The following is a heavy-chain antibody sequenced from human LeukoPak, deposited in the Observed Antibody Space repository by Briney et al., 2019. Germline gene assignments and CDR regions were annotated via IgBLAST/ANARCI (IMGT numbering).Heavy chain of an antibody. Sequence: GASVKVSCKASGGTFSSYAISWVRQAPGQGLEWMGGINPIFGTANYAQKFQGRVTITTDESTSTAYMELSSLRSEDTAVYYCARDGTYSSSWFDYWGQGTLVTVSS. D-gene: IGHD6-13*01. J-gene: IGHJ4*02. CDR3: ARDGTYSSSWFDY. CDR2: INPIFGTA. V-gene: IGHV1-69*05. CDR1: GGTFSSYA.